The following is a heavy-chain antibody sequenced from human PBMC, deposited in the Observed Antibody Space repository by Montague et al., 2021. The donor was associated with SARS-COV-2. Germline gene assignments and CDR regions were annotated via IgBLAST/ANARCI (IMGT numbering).Heavy chain of an antibody. CDR1: GFTFSSYA. J-gene: IGHJ5*02. Sequence: SLRLSCAASGFTFSSYAMSWVRQAPGKGLEWVSAISGSGGSTYYADSVRGRFTISRDNSKNTLYLQMNSLRAEDTTVYYCANLWVIEEVTIFGVVTTHNWFDPWGQGTLVTVSS. V-gene: IGHV3-23*01. D-gene: IGHD3-3*01. CDR3: ANLWVIEEVTIFGVVTTHNWFDP. CDR2: ISGSGGST.